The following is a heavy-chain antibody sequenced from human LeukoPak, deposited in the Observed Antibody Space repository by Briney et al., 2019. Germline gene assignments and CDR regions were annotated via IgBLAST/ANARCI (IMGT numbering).Heavy chain of an antibody. V-gene: IGHV3-30-3*01. Sequence: PGGSLRLSCAASGFTFSSYAMHWVRQAPGKGLEWVAVISYDGSNKYYADSVKGRFTISRDNSKNTLYLQMNSLRAEDTAVYYCARVVVWFGELSGYFDYWGQGTLVTVSS. CDR1: GFTFSSYA. D-gene: IGHD3-10*01. J-gene: IGHJ4*02. CDR2: ISYDGSNK. CDR3: ARVVVWFGELSGYFDY.